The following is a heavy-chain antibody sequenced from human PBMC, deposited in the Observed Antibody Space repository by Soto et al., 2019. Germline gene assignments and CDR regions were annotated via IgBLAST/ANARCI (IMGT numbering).Heavy chain of an antibody. D-gene: IGHD6-13*01. CDR2: SSGSGVST. CDR3: AKEHHYSSSWSEFDY. Sequence: EVQLLESGGGLVQPGGSLRLSCAASGFTFSSYAMSWVRQAPGKGLEWVSASSGSGVSTYYADSVKGRFTISRDNSKNTLYLQMNSLRAEDTAVYYCAKEHHYSSSWSEFDYWGQGTLVTVSS. V-gene: IGHV3-23*01. J-gene: IGHJ4*02. CDR1: GFTFSSYA.